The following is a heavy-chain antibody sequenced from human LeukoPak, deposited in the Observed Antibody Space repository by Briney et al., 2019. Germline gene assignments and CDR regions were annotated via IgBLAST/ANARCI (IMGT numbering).Heavy chain of an antibody. CDR2: INHSGST. J-gene: IGHJ4*02. D-gene: IGHD3-10*01. Sequence: PSETLSLTCAVYGGSFSGYYWSWIRQPPGKGLEWIGEINHSGSTNYNPSLKSRATISVDTSKNQFSLKLSSVTAADTAVYYCARGRTYYYGSGTTKYYFDYWGQGTLVTVSS. V-gene: IGHV4-34*01. CDR3: ARGRTYYYGSGTTKYYFDY. CDR1: GGSFSGYY.